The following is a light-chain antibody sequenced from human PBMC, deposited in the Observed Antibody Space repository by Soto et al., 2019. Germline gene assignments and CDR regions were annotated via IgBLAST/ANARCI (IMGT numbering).Light chain of an antibody. CDR2: EVS. CDR3: SSYTSSSTGV. Sequence: QSVLTQPASVSGSPGQSIIISCTGTSSDVGGYNYVSWYQQHPGKAPKLMIYEVSNRPSGASNRFSGSKSGNTASLTISGLQAEDEADYYCSSYTSSSTGVFGTGTKVTVL. CDR1: SSDVGGYNY. V-gene: IGLV2-14*01. J-gene: IGLJ1*01.